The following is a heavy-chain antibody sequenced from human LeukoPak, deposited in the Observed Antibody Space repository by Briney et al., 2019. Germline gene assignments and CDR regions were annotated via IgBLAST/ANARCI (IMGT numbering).Heavy chain of an antibody. CDR2: ISSSSNFI. D-gene: IGHD3-22*01. J-gene: IGHJ4*02. Sequence: GGSLRLSCAASGFTFSSYTMNWVRQAPGKGLEWVSSISSSSNFIYYADSVKGRFTISRDNAENSLYLQMNSLRDEDTAVYYCARDRGYGYYDSSGHFWGQGTLVTVSS. CDR3: ARDRGYGYYDSSGHF. CDR1: GFTFSSYT. V-gene: IGHV3-21*01.